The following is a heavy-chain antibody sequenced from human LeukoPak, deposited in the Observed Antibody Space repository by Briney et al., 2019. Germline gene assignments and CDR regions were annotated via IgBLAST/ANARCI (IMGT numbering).Heavy chain of an antibody. J-gene: IGHJ4*02. D-gene: IGHD4-17*01. V-gene: IGHV2-70*04. CDR2: IDWDDDK. CDR1: GFSLSTSGMR. CDR3: ARNGGDYSLDY. Sequence: SGPALVKPTQTLTLTCTFSGFSLSTSGMRVSWIRQPPGKALEWLARIDWDDDKFYSTSPKTRLTISKDTSKNQVVLTMTNMDPVGTATYYCARNGGDYSLDYWGQGTLVTVSS.